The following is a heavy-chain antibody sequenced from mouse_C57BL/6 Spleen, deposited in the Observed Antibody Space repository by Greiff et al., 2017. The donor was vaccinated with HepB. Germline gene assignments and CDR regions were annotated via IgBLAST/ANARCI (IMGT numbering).Heavy chain of an antibody. V-gene: IGHV1-50*01. J-gene: IGHJ4*01. CDR3: ANYGNYAMDY. D-gene: IGHD2-1*01. CDR1: GYTFTSYW. CDR2: IDPSDSYT. Sequence: VQLQQPGAELVKPGASVKLSCKASGYTFTSYWMQWVKQRPGQGLEWIGEIDPSDSYTNYNQKFKGKATLTVVTSSSTAYMQLSSLTSEDSAVYYCANYGNYAMDYWGQGTSVTVSS.